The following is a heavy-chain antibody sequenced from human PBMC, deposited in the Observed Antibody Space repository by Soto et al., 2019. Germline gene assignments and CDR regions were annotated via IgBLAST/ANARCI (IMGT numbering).Heavy chain of an antibody. D-gene: IGHD3-22*01. J-gene: IGHJ6*02. V-gene: IGHV3-33*01. CDR1: GFTFSSYG. Sequence: GGSLRLSCAASGFTFSSYGMHWVRQAPGKVLEWVAVIWYDGSNKYYADSVKGRFTISRDNSKNTLYLQMNSLRAEDTAVYYCARDPSGYYYYYYGMDVWGQGTTVTVSS. CDR2: IWYDGSNK. CDR3: ARDPSGYYYYYYGMDV.